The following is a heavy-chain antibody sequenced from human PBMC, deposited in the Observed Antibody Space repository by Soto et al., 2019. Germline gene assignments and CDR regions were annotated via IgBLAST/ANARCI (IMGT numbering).Heavy chain of an antibody. CDR1: GYNFIGYY. CDR2: INPASDAS. J-gene: IGHJ4*02. CDR3: ARDSKYDKLDPIRVIGH. D-gene: IGHD3-10*01. Sequence: ASVKVSCKASGYNFIGYYIHWVRQAPGQGLEWMGWINPASDASNYAQKFQARVTMTRDTFFSTAYMELTGLNSDDTAVYYCARDSKYDKLDPIRVIGHWGRGTLVTVSS. V-gene: IGHV1-2*02.